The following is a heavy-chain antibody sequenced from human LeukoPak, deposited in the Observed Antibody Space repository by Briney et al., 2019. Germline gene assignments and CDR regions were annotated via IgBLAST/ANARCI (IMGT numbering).Heavy chain of an antibody. CDR1: GGSISSYY. V-gene: IGHV4-59*08. J-gene: IGHJ1*01. CDR2: IYYSGST. Sequence: PSETLSLTCTVSGGSISSYYWSWIRQPPGKGLEWIGYIYYSGSTNYNPSLKSRVTISVDTSKNQFSLKLSSVTAADTAVCYCASAGHLAEYFQHWGQGTLVTVSS. CDR3: ASAGHLAEYFQH.